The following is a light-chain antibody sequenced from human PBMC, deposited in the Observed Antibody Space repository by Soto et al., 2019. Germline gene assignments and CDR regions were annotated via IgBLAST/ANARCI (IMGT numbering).Light chain of an antibody. CDR1: QSVSSN. CDR2: GAS. J-gene: IGKJ1*01. V-gene: IGKV3-20*01. CDR3: QQYGSTPRT. Sequence: EILFTQSPATLSLSPGERATLSCRASQSVSSNLAWYQQKPGQAPRLLIYGASTRDTGIPDRFSGSGSGTDFTLTISRLEPEDFEVYYCQQYGSTPRTFGQGTKVDIK.